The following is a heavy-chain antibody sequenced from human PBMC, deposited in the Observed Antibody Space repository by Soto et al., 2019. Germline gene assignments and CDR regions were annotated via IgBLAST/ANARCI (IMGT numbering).Heavy chain of an antibody. J-gene: IGHJ6*02. Sequence: SSKECGVAFTSYYMYSVRQAHGQGLEWMGIINPSGGSTSYAQKFQGRVTMTRDTSTSTVYMELSSLRSEDTAVYYCARTANYYYGMDVWGQGTTVTVSS. CDR2: INPSGGST. V-gene: IGHV1-46*01. D-gene: IGHD5-18*01. CDR3: ARTANYYYGMDV. CDR1: GVAFTSYY.